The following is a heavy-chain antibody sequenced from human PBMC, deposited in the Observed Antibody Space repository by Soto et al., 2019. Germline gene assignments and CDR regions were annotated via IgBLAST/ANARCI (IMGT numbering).Heavy chain of an antibody. CDR3: ARSVEGHFDY. D-gene: IGHD6-19*01. CDR2: ITSDTKTI. CDR1: GFRFSIYS. V-gene: IGHV3-48*02. J-gene: IGHJ4*02. Sequence: EVQLVESGGALVQRGGSLTLSCAASGFRFSIYSMNRVRQAPGKGLEWSAYITSDTKTIKYAESVKGRFTISRDNAKNSVYLQMDNLSDEDTAVYYCARSVEGHFDYWGQGTVVTVSS.